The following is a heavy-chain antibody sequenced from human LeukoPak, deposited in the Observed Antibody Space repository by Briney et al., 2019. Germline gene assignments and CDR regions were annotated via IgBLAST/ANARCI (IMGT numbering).Heavy chain of an antibody. J-gene: IGHJ5*02. V-gene: IGHV4-34*08. CDR3: VLGGGANNNWFDP. Sequence: SETLSLTCPVYGGTFSGYYWSWIRQPRGKGLEGMGEINHSGSTNYNPSLKSRVTISVDTSKNQFSLKLSSVTAADTAVYYCVLGGGANNNWFDPWGQGTLVTVSS. CDR2: INHSGST. D-gene: IGHD1-26*01. CDR1: GGTFSGYY.